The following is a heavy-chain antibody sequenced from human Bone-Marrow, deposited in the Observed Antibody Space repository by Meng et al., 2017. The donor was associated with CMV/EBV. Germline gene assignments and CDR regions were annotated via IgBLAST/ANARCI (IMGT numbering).Heavy chain of an antibody. CDR1: GGSISSYY. Sequence: SETLSLTCTVSGGSISSYYWSWIRQPPGKGLEWIGFIYYSGGTNYNPSLKSRVTISVDTSKNQFSLKLSSVTAADTAVYYCARHPNDWVIDYWGQGTLVTVSS. V-gene: IGHV4-59*08. J-gene: IGHJ4*02. CDR2: IYYSGGT. CDR3: ARHPNDWVIDY. D-gene: IGHD3-16*01.